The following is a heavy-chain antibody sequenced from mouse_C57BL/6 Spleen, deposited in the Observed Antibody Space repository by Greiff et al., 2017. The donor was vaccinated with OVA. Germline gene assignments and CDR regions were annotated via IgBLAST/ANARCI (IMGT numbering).Heavy chain of an antibody. CDR2: ISYDGSN. V-gene: IGHV3-6*01. CDR1: GYSITSGYY. D-gene: IGHD1-1*01. CDR3: AIPYYYGSRAIPSFGV. J-gene: IGHJ1*03. Sequence: DVKLVESGPGLVKPSQSLSLTCSVTGYSITSGYYWNWIRQFPGNKLEWMGYISYDGSNNYNPSLKNRITITRDTSKNQFFLTLNSVTTEDTATYYCAIPYYYGSRAIPSFGVWGTGTTVTVSS.